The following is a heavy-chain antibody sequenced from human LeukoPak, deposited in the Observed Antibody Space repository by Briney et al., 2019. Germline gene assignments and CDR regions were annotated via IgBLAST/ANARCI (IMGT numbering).Heavy chain of an antibody. J-gene: IGHJ4*02. D-gene: IGHD4-23*01. CDR1: GGSTSSGDYY. CDR2: IYYSGST. CDR3: AREDGGHFDY. Sequence: SETLSLTCTVSGGSTSSGDYYWSWIRQPPGKGLEWIGYIYYSGSTNYNPSLKSRVTMSVDTSKNQFSPKLSSVTAADTAVYYCAREDGGHFDYWGQGTLVTVSS. V-gene: IGHV4-61*08.